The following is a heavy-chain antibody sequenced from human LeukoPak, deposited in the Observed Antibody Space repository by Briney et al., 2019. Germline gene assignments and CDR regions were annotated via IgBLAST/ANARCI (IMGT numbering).Heavy chain of an antibody. CDR1: GFTFSGYA. D-gene: IGHD3-3*01. CDR3: ARESESGPPFDY. V-gene: IGHV3-30*04. CDR2: ISYDGSNK. J-gene: IGHJ4*02. Sequence: GGSLRLSCAASGFTFSGYAMHWVRQAPGKGLEWVAVISYDGSNKYYADSVKGRFTISRDNSKNTLYLQMNSLRAEDTAVYYCARESESGPPFDYWGQGTLVTVSS.